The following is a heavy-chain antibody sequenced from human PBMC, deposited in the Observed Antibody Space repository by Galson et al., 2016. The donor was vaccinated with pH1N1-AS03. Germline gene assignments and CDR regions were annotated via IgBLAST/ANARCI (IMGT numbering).Heavy chain of an antibody. V-gene: IGHV3-23*01. D-gene: IGHD4/OR15-4a*01. CDR2: IRDSGGST. Sequence: SLRLSCAASGFTFSNYAMSWVRQAPGMGLEWVSGIRDSGGSTYYAESVKGRFTISRDNSKNTLYLQMNSLRAEDTAVYYCAKGVGATDGLFDYWGPGTLVTVSS. J-gene: IGHJ4*02. CDR3: AKGVGATDGLFDY. CDR1: GFTFSNYA.